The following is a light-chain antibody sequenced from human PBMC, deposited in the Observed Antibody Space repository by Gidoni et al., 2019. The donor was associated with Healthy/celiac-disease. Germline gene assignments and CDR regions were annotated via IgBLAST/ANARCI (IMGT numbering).Light chain of an antibody. CDR1: QSVSSY. V-gene: IGKV3-11*01. Sequence: EIVLAHSPASLSLSPGVRATLSCRASQSVSSYLAWYQQKPGQAPRLLIYDASNRATGIPARLSGSGSGTDFTLTISSREPEDFAVYYCQQRSNWPPFTFGPGTKVDIK. CDR2: DAS. J-gene: IGKJ3*01. CDR3: QQRSNWPPFT.